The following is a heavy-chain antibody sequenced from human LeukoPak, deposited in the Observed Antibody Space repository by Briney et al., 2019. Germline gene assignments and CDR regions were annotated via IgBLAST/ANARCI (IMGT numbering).Heavy chain of an antibody. CDR3: ARGLSRRRPYGMDV. V-gene: IGHV4-34*01. CDR1: GGSFSGYY. CDR2: INHSGST. J-gene: IGHJ6*02. Sequence: SETLSLICADYGGSFSGYYWSWIRQPPGKGLEWIGEINHSGSTNYNPSLKSRVTISVDTSKNQFSLKLSSVTAADTAVYYCARGLSRRRPYGMDVWGQGTTVTVSS.